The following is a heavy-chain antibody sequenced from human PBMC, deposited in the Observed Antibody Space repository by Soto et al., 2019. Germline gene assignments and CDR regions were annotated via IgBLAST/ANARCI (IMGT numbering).Heavy chain of an antibody. V-gene: IGHV4-39*01. CDR2: IYYSGST. J-gene: IGHJ4*02. Sequence: PSETLSLTCTASGGSISSSSYYWGWIRQPPGKGLEWIGSIYYSGSTYYNPSLKSRVTISVDTSKNQFSLKLSSVTAADTAVYYCARLAVAGTSFDYWGQGTLVTVSS. CDR3: ARLAVAGTSFDY. D-gene: IGHD6-19*01. CDR1: GGSISSSSYY.